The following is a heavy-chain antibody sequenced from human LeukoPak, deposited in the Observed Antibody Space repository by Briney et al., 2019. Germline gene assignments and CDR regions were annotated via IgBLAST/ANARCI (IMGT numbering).Heavy chain of an antibody. CDR3: ARVGPWVNPDYYYYYMDV. Sequence: GRSLRLSCAASGFTFSSYAMHWVRQAPGKGLEWVAVISYDGSNKYYADSVKGRFTISRDNSKNTLYLQMNSLRAEDTAVYYCARVGPWVNPDYYYYYMDVWGKGTTVTVS. CDR1: GFTFSSYA. CDR2: ISYDGSNK. J-gene: IGHJ6*03. V-gene: IGHV3-30*04. D-gene: IGHD1-14*01.